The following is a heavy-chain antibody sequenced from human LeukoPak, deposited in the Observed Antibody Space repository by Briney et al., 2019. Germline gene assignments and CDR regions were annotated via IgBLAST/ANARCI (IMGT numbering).Heavy chain of an antibody. Sequence: PGGSLRLSCADSGFTFSSYGMHWVRQAPGKGLEWVAVISYDGSNKYYADSVKGRFTISRDNSKNTLYLQMNSLRAEDTAVYYCAKDGFPYCSGGSCYPFDYWGQGTLVTVSS. CDR1: GFTFSSYG. D-gene: IGHD2-15*01. CDR2: ISYDGSNK. V-gene: IGHV3-30*18. J-gene: IGHJ4*02. CDR3: AKDGFPYCSGGSCYPFDY.